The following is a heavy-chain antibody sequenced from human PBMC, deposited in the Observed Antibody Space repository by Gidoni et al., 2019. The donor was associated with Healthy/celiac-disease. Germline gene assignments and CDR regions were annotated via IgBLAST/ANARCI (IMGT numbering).Heavy chain of an antibody. V-gene: IGHV4-34*01. D-gene: IGHD1-26*01. CDR2: INHRGST. J-gene: IGHJ5*02. CDR1: GGSFSGYY. Sequence: QVQHQQWGAGLLKTSETKSLTCAGYGGSFSGYYWSWIRQPAGTGLEWIGDINHRGSTPFNPSLTIRVTISVDTSKPQVSLTLRSVTAADSAVYYCARGGASASWGQGPLVTVSS. CDR3: ARGGASAS.